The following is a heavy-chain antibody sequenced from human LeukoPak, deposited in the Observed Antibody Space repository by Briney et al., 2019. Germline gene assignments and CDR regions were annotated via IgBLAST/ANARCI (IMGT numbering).Heavy chain of an antibody. CDR2: ISGSGGST. CDR1: GFTFSSYA. D-gene: IGHD3-10*01. Sequence: GGSLRLSCAASGFTFSSYAMSWVRQAPGKGLEWVSAISGSGGSTYYADSVKGRFTISRDNSKNTLYLQMNSLRAEDTAVYYCASYYCGSGSYAFDLWGQGTMVTVSS. CDR3: ASYYCGSGSYAFDL. V-gene: IGHV3-23*01. J-gene: IGHJ3*01.